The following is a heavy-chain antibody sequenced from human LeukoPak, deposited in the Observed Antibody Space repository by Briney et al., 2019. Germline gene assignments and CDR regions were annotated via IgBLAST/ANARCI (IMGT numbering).Heavy chain of an antibody. CDR2: IKTKTDGGTT. CDR1: GFTFSNAW. CDR3: TTPAGFHLVY. D-gene: IGHD2-15*01. V-gene: IGHV3-15*01. Sequence: GGSLRLSCAASGFTFSNAWMSWVRQAPGKRLEWVGRIKTKTDGGTTDYAAPVKGRFTISRDDSKTTLYLQMNSLKTEDTAVYYCTTPAGFHLVYWGQGTLVTVSS. J-gene: IGHJ4*02.